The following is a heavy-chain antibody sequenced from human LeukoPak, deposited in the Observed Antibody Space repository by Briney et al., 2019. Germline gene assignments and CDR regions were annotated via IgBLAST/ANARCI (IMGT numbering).Heavy chain of an antibody. CDR2: IYYSGST. V-gene: IGHV4-39*07. CDR1: GGSISSSSYY. Sequence: SETLSLTCTVSGGSISSSSYYWGWIRQPPGKGLEWIGSIYYSGSTYYNPSLKSRVTISVDTSKNQFSLKLSSVTAADTAVYYCARAQVGVAFDIWGQGTMVTVSS. J-gene: IGHJ3*02. D-gene: IGHD3-16*01. CDR3: ARAQVGVAFDI.